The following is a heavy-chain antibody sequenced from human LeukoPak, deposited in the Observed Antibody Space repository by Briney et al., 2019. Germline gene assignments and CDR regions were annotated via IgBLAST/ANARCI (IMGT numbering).Heavy chain of an antibody. Sequence: SETLSLTCTVSGGSISSYYWSWIRQPAGKGLEWIGRIYTRGSTNYNPSLKSRVTMSVDTSKNQLSLKLSSVTAADTAVYFCARDDYYDSSGYRNAFDIWGQGTVVTVSS. CDR1: GGSISSYY. J-gene: IGHJ3*02. D-gene: IGHD3-22*01. CDR2: IYTRGST. CDR3: ARDDYYDSSGYRNAFDI. V-gene: IGHV4-4*07.